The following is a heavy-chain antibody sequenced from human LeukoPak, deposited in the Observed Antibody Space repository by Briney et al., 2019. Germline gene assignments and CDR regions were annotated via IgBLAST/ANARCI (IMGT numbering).Heavy chain of an antibody. CDR1: GFTFNNYA. V-gene: IGHV3-23*01. CDR3: AKISVTLTRDY. CDR2: ITNSGGST. Sequence: PGGSLILSCAASGFTFNNYAMTWVRQAPGKGLEWVSAITNSGGSTYYADSVKGRFTISRDNSKNTLFLQMNSLRADDTAVYYCAKISVTLTRDYWGQGTLVTVSS. J-gene: IGHJ4*02. D-gene: IGHD6-19*01.